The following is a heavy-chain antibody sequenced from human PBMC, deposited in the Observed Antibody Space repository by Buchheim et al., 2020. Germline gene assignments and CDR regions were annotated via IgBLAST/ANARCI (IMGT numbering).Heavy chain of an antibody. J-gene: IGHJ4*02. CDR3: ARAGDSSGYFDY. Sequence: EVQLLESGGGLIQPGGSLRLSCAASGFTFNNHAMSWVRQVPGKGLEWVSGISSSGGTTYYADSVKGRFTISRDKFKNTLYLQVNSLRAEDMAIYYCARAGDSSGYFDYWGQGTL. CDR1: GFTFNNHA. D-gene: IGHD3-22*01. CDR2: ISSSGGTT. V-gene: IGHV3-23*01.